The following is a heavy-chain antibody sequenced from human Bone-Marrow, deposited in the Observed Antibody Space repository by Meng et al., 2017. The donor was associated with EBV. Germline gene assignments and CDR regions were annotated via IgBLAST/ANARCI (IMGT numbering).Heavy chain of an antibody. Sequence: QVQLQESGPGLVKPSGTLSLTCAVSGGSIRSSNWWSWVRQSPGKGLEWIGEIYHSGSTNYNPSLKSRLTLSVDTSKNQFSLKLSSVTAADTAVYYCARGGYDVWGSYRPRTTQIFDYWGQGTLVTVSS. D-gene: IGHD3-16*02. CDR1: GGSIRSSNW. CDR3: ARGGYDVWGSYRPRTTQIFDY. V-gene: IGHV4-4*02. J-gene: IGHJ4*02. CDR2: IYHSGST.